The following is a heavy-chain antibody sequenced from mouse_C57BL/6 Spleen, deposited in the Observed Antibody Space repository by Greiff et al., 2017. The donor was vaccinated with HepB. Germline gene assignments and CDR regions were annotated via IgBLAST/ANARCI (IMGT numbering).Heavy chain of an antibody. Sequence: QVTLKVSGPGILQPSQTLSLTCSFSGFSLSTFGMGVGWIRPPSGKGLEWLAHIWWDDDKYYNPARKRRHTISKDTSKNQGFLKIANVDTADTATYYCARIAHYYGNSSAWFAYWGQGTLVTVSA. CDR1: GFSLSTFGMG. J-gene: IGHJ3*01. CDR2: IWWDDDK. V-gene: IGHV8-8*01. D-gene: IGHD1-1*01. CDR3: ARIAHYYGNSSAWFAY.